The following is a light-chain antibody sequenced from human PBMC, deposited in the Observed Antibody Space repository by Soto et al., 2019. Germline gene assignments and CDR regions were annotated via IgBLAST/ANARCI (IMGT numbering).Light chain of an antibody. Sequence: QSALTQPASVSGSPGQTITISCTGTSSDVGRYNTVSWYQHHPGKAPKLIIYDVSKRPSGVPDRFSGSKSGYTASLTISGLQAEDEADYYCSSYAGSYGYVFGTGTKLTVL. CDR1: SSDVGRYNT. J-gene: IGLJ1*01. V-gene: IGLV2-11*01. CDR2: DVS. CDR3: SSYAGSYGYV.